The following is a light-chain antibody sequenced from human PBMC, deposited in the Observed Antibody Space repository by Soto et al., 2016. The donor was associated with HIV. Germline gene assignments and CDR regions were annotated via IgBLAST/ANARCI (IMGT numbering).Light chain of an antibody. Sequence: DVVMTQSPLSLPVTLGQPASISCRSSRSLVHTDGTTYLHWFQQRPGQSPRRLIYKVSNRDSGVPDRFSGGGSGTDFTLRISRVEAEDVGVYYCMQGTYWPLTFGGGTKVEIK. CDR3: MQGTYWPLT. CDR2: KVS. J-gene: IGKJ4*01. V-gene: IGKV2-30*02. CDR1: RSLVHTDGTTY.